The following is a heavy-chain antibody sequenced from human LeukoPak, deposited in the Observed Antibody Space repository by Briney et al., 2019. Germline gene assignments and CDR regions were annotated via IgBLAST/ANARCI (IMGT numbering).Heavy chain of an antibody. Sequence: SETLSLTCTVSGGSISSYYWSWIRQPPGKGLEWIGYIYYSGSTNYNPSLKSRVTMSVDTSKNQFSLKLISVTAAGTAVYYCARAPSDCSSTSCYPYYFDYWGQGTLVTVSS. D-gene: IGHD2-2*01. V-gene: IGHV4-59*12. CDR3: ARAPSDCSSTSCYPYYFDY. J-gene: IGHJ4*02. CDR2: IYYSGST. CDR1: GGSISSYY.